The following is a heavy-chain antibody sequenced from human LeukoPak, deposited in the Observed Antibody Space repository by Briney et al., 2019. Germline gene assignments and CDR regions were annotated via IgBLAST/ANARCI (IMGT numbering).Heavy chain of an antibody. Sequence: SETLSLTCTVSGYSISSGYYWGWIRQPPGKGLEWIGSIYHSGSTYYNPSLKSRGTISVDTSKNQFSLKLNSVTAADTAVYYCASPAAGNNYYYYYMDVWGKGTTVTVSS. CDR3: ASPAAGNNYYYYYMDV. J-gene: IGHJ6*03. V-gene: IGHV4-38-2*02. CDR2: IYHSGST. CDR1: GYSISSGYY. D-gene: IGHD6-13*01.